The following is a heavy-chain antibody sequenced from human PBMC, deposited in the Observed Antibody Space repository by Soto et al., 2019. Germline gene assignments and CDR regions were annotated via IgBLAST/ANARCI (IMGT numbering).Heavy chain of an antibody. V-gene: IGHV1-2*04. Sequence: ASVKVSCKASGYTFTGYYMHWVRQAPGQGLEWMGWINPNSGGTNYAQKFQGWVTMTRDTSISTAYMELSRLRSDDTAVYYCARDEGYYYDSSGPYYYGMDVWGQGTTVTVSS. CDR3: ARDEGYYYDSSGPYYYGMDV. CDR2: INPNSGGT. D-gene: IGHD3-22*01. CDR1: GYTFTGYY. J-gene: IGHJ6*02.